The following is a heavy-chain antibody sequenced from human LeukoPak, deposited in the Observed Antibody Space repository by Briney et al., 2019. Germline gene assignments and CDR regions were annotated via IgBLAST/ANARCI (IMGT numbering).Heavy chain of an antibody. J-gene: IGHJ5*02. V-gene: IGHV3-7*05. D-gene: IGHD5-24*01. CDR3: ARMARGNWFDP. Sequence: GGSLRLSCAASGFTFSSYWMSWVRQPPGKGLEWVATIKQDGSDKYYVDSVKGRFTISRDNALNTLFLRMNSLRAEDTAVYYCARMARGNWFDPWGQGTLVTVSS. CDR2: IKQDGSDK. CDR1: GFTFSSYW.